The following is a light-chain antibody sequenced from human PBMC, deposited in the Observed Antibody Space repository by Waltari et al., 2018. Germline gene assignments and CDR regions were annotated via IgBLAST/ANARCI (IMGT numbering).Light chain of an antibody. CDR1: SSNIGATYG. J-gene: IGLJ2*01. V-gene: IGLV1-40*01. CDR3: QSYDRSLSASI. CDR2: GDT. Sequence: QSVLTQPPSVSGAPGQRATISCTGSSSNIGATYGVNGYQPLPGTAPKLPIFGDTNRPSGVPHRFSGSKSGTSASLAITGLQAEDESDYYCQSYDRSLSASIFGGGTKLIVL.